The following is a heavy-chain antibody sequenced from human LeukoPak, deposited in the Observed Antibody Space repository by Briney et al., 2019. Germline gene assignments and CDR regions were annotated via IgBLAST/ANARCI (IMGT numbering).Heavy chain of an antibody. CDR3: ARDLDYGVYADY. CDR1: GFTFGDYA. CDR2: ISGSGSTI. J-gene: IGHJ4*02. D-gene: IGHD4-17*01. V-gene: IGHV3-11*01. Sequence: PGRSLRLSCTASGFTFGDYAMSWVRQAPGKGLEWVSYISGSGSTIYYADSVKGRFTISRDNAKNSLYLQMNSLRAEDTAVYYCARDLDYGVYADYWGQGTLVTVSS.